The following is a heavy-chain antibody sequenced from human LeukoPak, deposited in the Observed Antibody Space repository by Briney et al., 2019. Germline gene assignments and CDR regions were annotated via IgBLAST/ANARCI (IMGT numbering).Heavy chain of an antibody. Sequence: RAGGSLRLSCAASGFTLSNYDMHWVRRPAGKGLEWVSTVGSAGDTYYTDSVKGRFTSSRDNAKNSFFLQMNSLRAGDTAVYYCARENVLAVAGKNYYYGMDVWGQGITVTVSS. J-gene: IGHJ6*02. CDR2: VGSAGDT. CDR3: ARENVLAVAGKNYYYGMDV. V-gene: IGHV3-13*01. CDR1: GFTLSNYD. D-gene: IGHD6-19*01.